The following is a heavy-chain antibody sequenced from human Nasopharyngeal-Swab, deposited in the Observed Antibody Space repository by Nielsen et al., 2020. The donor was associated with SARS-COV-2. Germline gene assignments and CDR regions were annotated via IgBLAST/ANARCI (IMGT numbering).Heavy chain of an antibody. J-gene: IGHJ4*02. D-gene: IGHD3-9*01. V-gene: IGHV3-33*01. Sequence: GGSLRLSFAASGFPFSSYGMHWVPRAPGKGLEWVAVIRYDGSNKYYADSVKGRFTISRDNSQNTVYLQMNSLRVEDTALYYCARDYLSGNGAWAHGLLNWGQGTLVTVSS. CDR2: IRYDGSNK. CDR1: GFPFSSYG. CDR3: ARDYLSGNGAWAHGLLN.